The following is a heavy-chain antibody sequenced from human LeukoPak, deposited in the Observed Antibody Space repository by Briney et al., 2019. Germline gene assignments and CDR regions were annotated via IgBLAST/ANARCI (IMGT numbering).Heavy chain of an antibody. CDR3: TTDLGGYSYGSDY. J-gene: IGHJ4*02. Sequence: PGGSLRLSCAASRFTFSNAWMSWVRQAPGKGLEWVGRIKSKTDGGTTDYAAPVKGRFTISRDDSKNTLYLQMNSLKTEDTAVYYCTTDLGGYSYGSDYWGQGTLVTVSS. CDR2: IKSKTDGGTT. V-gene: IGHV3-15*01. CDR1: RFTFSNAW. D-gene: IGHD5-18*01.